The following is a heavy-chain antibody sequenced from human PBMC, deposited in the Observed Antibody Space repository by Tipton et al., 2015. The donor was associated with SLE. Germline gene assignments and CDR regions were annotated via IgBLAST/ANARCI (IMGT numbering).Heavy chain of an antibody. J-gene: IGHJ4*02. D-gene: IGHD6-19*01. CDR3: ARFGSSGCFDY. Sequence: LRLSCTVSNGSLTNYYWAWIRQAPGRGLEYIGYIYYTGTTDYSSSLESRVSISLDTSKSQLSLRLTSVTAADTAVYYCARFGSSGCFDYWGQGTLVTVSS. CDR1: NGSLTNYY. V-gene: IGHV4-59*01. CDR2: IYYTGTT.